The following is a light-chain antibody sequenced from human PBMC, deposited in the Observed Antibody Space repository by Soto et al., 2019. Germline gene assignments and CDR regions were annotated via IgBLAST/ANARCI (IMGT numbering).Light chain of an antibody. CDR1: QGINNY. V-gene: IGKV1-27*01. CDR2: DGS. J-gene: IGKJ1*01. CDR3: QKYDSGPWT. Sequence: DIQMTQSPASLSASVGDRITITCRASQGINNYLAWHQQKPGKVPELLISDGSTLQSGVPSRFSGSGSGTDFTLTISSLQPEDGATYYCQKYDSGPWTFGQGTKVEI.